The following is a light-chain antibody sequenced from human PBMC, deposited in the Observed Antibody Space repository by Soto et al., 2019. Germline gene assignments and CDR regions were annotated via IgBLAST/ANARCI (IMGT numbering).Light chain of an antibody. J-gene: IGKJ1*01. V-gene: IGKV1-5*03. CDR3: QLYNSYSEA. CDR1: QTISSW. Sequence: DIQRTQYPSTLSGSVGDRVTITCRASQTISSWLAWYQQKPGKAPKLLIYKASTLKSGVPSRFSGSGSGTEFTLTISSLQPDDFATYYCQLYNSYSEAFGQVTKVDIK. CDR2: KAS.